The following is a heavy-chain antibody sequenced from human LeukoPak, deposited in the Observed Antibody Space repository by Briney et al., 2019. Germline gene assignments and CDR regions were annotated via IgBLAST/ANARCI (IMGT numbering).Heavy chain of an antibody. V-gene: IGHV3-74*01. J-gene: IGHJ4*02. CDR2: INSDGSST. Sequence: GGSLRLSCAASGFTFSSYWMHWVRQAPGKGLVWVSRINSDGSSTSYADSVKGRFTISRDNSKNTLYLQMNSLRAEDTAVYYCAKDFLGYYGSGSYYVQRFFDYWGQGTLVTVSS. CDR3: AKDFLGYYGSGSYYVQRFFDY. CDR1: GFTFSSYW. D-gene: IGHD3-10*01.